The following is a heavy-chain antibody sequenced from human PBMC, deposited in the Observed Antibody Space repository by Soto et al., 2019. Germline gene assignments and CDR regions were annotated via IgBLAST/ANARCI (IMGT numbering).Heavy chain of an antibody. V-gene: IGHV4-39*01. CDR2: IYYRGST. Sequence: SETLSLTCTVSGGSISSSSYYWGWIRQPPGKAMEWIGSIYYRGSTYYNPSLKSRVTISVVTTKNQFSLKLSSVTAADSVVYYCARQKDDYSNYIDYWGQGTLVTVSS. CDR1: GGSISSSSYY. D-gene: IGHD4-4*01. CDR3: ARQKDDYSNYIDY. J-gene: IGHJ4*02.